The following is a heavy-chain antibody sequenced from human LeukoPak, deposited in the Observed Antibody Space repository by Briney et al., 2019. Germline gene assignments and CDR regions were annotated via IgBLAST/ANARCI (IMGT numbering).Heavy chain of an antibody. V-gene: IGHV4-34*01. CDR2: INHSGST. J-gene: IGHJ4*02. CDR3: ARRGALWFFR. D-gene: IGHD3-10*01. Sequence: SETLSLTCAVYGVSFSGYYWSWIRQPPGKGLEWIGEINHSGSTNYNPSLKSRVTISVDTSKIQFSLKLSSVTAADTAVYYCARRGALWFFRWGQGTLVTVSS. CDR1: GVSFSGYY.